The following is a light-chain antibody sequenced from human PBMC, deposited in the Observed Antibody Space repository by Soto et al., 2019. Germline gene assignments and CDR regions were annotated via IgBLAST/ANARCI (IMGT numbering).Light chain of an antibody. CDR2: EVT. V-gene: IGLV2-8*01. J-gene: IGLJ1*01. Sequence: SVLTQPPSANGAPGQSVTISCTRTSSDVGGYNYVSWYQQHPGKAPKLMIYEVTKRPSGVPDRFSGSKSGNTASLTVSGLQAEDEADYYCSSYAGSNKRVFGTGTKVTVL. CDR3: SSYAGSNKRV. CDR1: SSDVGGYNY.